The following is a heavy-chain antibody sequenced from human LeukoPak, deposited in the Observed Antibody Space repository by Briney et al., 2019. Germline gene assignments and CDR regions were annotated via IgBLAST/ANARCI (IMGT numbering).Heavy chain of an antibody. D-gene: IGHD6-19*01. Sequence: SETLSLTCAVYGGSFSGYYWSWIRQAPGKGLEWIGEINHSGSTNYNPSLKSRVTISVDTSKNQFSLKLSSVTAADTAVYYCARGAVAVNFDYWGQGTLVTVSS. V-gene: IGHV4-34*01. CDR2: INHSGST. CDR1: GGSFSGYY. J-gene: IGHJ4*02. CDR3: ARGAVAVNFDY.